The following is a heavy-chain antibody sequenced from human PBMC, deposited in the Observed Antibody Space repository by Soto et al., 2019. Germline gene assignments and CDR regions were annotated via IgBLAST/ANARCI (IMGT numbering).Heavy chain of an antibody. D-gene: IGHD6-13*01. V-gene: IGHV4-31*03. J-gene: IGHJ4*01. CDR2: IYHTGST. Sequence: QVQLQESGPGLVKPSQTLSLTCTVSGGSISSGGYYWTWIRHHPGKGLEWIGNIYHTGSTFHNPSLQSRVTISVDTSQNQFSLKVTSMTAADTAVYYCARGQAAAGLLDYWGHGTLDTVSS. CDR1: GGSISSGGYY. CDR3: ARGQAAAGLLDY.